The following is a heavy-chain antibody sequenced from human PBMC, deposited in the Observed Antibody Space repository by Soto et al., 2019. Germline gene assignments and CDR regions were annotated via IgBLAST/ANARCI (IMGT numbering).Heavy chain of an antibody. CDR3: ARDSNGRYLGYYGMDV. J-gene: IGHJ6*02. Sequence: ASVKVSCKASGYTFTSYGISWVRQAPGQGLEWMGWISAYNGNTNYAQKLQGRVTMTTDTSTSTAYMELRSLRSDDTAVYYCARDSNGRYLGYYGMDVWGQGTTVSVSS. CDR1: GYTFTSYG. D-gene: IGHD1-1*01. CDR2: ISAYNGNT. V-gene: IGHV1-18*04.